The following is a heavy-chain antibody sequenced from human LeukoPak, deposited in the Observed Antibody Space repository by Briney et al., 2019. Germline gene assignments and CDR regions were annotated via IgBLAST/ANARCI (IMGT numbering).Heavy chain of an antibody. Sequence: PGGSLRLSCAASGFTFSSYGMHWVRQAPGKGLEWVAVISYDGSNKYYADSVKGRLTISRDNSKNTLYLQMNSLRAEDTAVYYCAKAAAGIQLPHDYWGQGTLVTVSS. CDR3: AKAAAGIQLPHDY. CDR1: GFTFSSYG. D-gene: IGHD5-18*01. V-gene: IGHV3-30*18. J-gene: IGHJ4*02. CDR2: ISYDGSNK.